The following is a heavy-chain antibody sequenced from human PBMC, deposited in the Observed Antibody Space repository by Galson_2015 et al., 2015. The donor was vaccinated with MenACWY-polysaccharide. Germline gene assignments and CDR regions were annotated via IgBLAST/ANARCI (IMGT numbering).Heavy chain of an antibody. CDR2: IKQDGSEK. CDR1: GFTFSSFW. Sequence: SLRLSCAASGFTFSSFWMSWVRQAPGKGLEWVAIIKQDGSEKYYVDSVKGRFSISRANAKNSLYLQMNSLRSEDTAVYYCARDPLDSSGYTRGSVFDLWGRGTLVTVSS. J-gene: IGHJ2*01. D-gene: IGHD3-22*01. V-gene: IGHV3-7*01. CDR3: ARDPLDSSGYTRGSVFDL.